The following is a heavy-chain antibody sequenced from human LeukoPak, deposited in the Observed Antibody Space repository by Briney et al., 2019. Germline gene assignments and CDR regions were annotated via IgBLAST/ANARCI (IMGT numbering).Heavy chain of an antibody. D-gene: IGHD3-3*01. Sequence: GASVKVSCKTSGYTFTGYYIHWVRQAPGQGLEWMGRMDPNSGDTNYAQNFQGRVTLTRDTSIDTAYMELRSLRSDDTAVYYCARAGDYDFWSGPPRVYYYGMDVWGQGTTVTVSS. CDR2: MDPNSGDT. CDR1: GYTFTGYY. V-gene: IGHV1-2*06. J-gene: IGHJ6*02. CDR3: ARAGDYDFWSGPPRVYYYGMDV.